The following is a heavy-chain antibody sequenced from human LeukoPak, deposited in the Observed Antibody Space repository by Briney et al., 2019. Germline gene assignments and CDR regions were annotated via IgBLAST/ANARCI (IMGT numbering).Heavy chain of an antibody. D-gene: IGHD3-9*01. J-gene: IGHJ3*02. CDR1: GFTLTNYW. CDR2: INIDGSST. CDR3: ARDRYDILTGYNPLGAVDI. Sequence: GGSLRLSCAASGFTLTNYWMHWVRQAPGKGLAWVSRINIDGSSTSYADSMKGRFTISRDNAKNTLYLQMSSLRAEDTAVYYCARDRYDILTGYNPLGAVDIWGQGTMVTVSS. V-gene: IGHV3-74*01.